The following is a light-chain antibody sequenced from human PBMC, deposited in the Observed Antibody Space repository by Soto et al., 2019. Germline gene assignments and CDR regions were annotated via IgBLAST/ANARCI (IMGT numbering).Light chain of an antibody. J-gene: IGLJ2*01. CDR3: SSYAGSNNYVV. CDR2: EVS. Sequence: HSVLTQPPSASGSPGQSVTISCTGTSSDVGGYNYVSWYQQHPGKAPKLMIYEVSKRPSGVPDRFSGSKSGNTASLTVSGLQAEDEADYYCSSYAGSNNYVVFGGGTQLTVL. CDR1: SSDVGGYNY. V-gene: IGLV2-8*01.